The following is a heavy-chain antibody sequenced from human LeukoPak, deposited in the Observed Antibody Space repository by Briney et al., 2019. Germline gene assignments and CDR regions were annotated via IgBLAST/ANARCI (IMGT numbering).Heavy chain of an antibody. CDR2: ISAYNGNT. CDR3: ARDLKKYSRRGENWFDP. Sequence: ASVKVSCKASGYTFTSYGISWVRQAPGQGLEWMGWISAYNGNTNYAQKLQGRVTMTTDTSTSTAYMELRSLRSDDTAVYYCARDLKKYSRRGENWFDPWGQGTLVTVSS. CDR1: GYTFTSYG. V-gene: IGHV1-18*01. J-gene: IGHJ5*02. D-gene: IGHD6-6*01.